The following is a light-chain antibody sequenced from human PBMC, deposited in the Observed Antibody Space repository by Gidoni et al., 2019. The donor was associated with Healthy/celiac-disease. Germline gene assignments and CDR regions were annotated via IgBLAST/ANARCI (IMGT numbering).Light chain of an antibody. Sequence: DIQMTQSPSSLSASVGDRVTITCRVSQSISSYLNWYQQKPGKVPKLLIYTASSLQIGVPSRFSGSGSGTDFTLPISSLQPEDFATYYGQRTYSTPGTFGGGTKVEIK. V-gene: IGKV1-39*01. J-gene: IGKJ4*01. CDR2: TAS. CDR3: QRTYSTPGT. CDR1: QSISSY.